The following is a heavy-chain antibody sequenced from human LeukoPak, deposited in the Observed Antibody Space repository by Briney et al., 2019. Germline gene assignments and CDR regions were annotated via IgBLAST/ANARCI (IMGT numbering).Heavy chain of an antibody. CDR2: ISGSGGRT. J-gene: IGHJ4*02. D-gene: IGHD3-22*01. V-gene: IGHV3-23*01. CDR1: GFTFSSDV. CDR3: AKGISPMISLLYFDY. Sequence: PGGSLRLSCAASGFTFSSDVMGWVRQAPGKGLEWVSAISGSGGRTYYADSVKGRFTISRDNSKNTLYLQMNSLRAEDTAVYYCAKGISPMISLLYFDYWGQGTLVTVSS.